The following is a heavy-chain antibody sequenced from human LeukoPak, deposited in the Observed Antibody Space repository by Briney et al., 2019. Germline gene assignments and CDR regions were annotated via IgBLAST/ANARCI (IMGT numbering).Heavy chain of an antibody. J-gene: IGHJ6*03. Sequence: PGGSLRLSCAASGFTFSSYSMNWVRQAPGKGLEWVSSISSSSSYIYYADSVKGRFTISRDNAKNSLYLQMNSLRAEDTAVYYCARNPAGGMPYYYSKRDVGGKGPTV. V-gene: IGHV3-21*01. CDR1: GFTFSSYS. CDR3: ARNPAGGMPYYYSKRDV. D-gene: IGHD3-16*01. CDR2: ISSSSSYI.